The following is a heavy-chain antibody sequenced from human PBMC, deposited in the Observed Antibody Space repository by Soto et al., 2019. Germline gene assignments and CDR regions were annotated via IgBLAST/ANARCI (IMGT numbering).Heavy chain of an antibody. CDR1: GGSVRSGSYY. CDR2: SYYSGST. CDR3: ARDCLRLAGYYYYCMDV. V-gene: IGHV4-61*01. J-gene: IGHJ6*04. D-gene: IGHD5-12*01. Sequence: QVQLQDSGPGLVKPSETLSLTCTVSGGSVRSGSYYWSWIRQPPGKGLEWLGYSYYSGSTNYNPSLKSRVTISLDTYKNQFSLNMSSVTAADTDVYYWARDCLRLAGYYYYCMDVWGKGTTVT.